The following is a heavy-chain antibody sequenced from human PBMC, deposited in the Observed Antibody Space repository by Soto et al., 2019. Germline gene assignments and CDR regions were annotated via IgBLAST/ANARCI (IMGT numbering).Heavy chain of an antibody. V-gene: IGHV3-53*01. CDR2: IYSGGST. D-gene: IGHD3-22*01. J-gene: IGHJ4*02. Sequence: PGGSLRLSCAASGFTVSSNYMSWVRQAPGKGLEWVSVIYSGGSTYYADSVKGRFTISRDNSKNTLYLQMNSLRAEDTAVYYCAREDYYDSSGYYGYWGQGTLVTV. CDR3: AREDYYDSSGYYGY. CDR1: GFTVSSNY.